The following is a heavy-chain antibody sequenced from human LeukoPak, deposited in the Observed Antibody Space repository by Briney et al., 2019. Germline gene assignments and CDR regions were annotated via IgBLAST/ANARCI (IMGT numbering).Heavy chain of an antibody. CDR1: GFTFSSYA. D-gene: IGHD3-22*01. CDR3: ARGDSKFTMIVVVILDY. V-gene: IGHV3-30-3*01. CDR2: ISYDGSNK. J-gene: IGHJ4*02. Sequence: GRSLRLSCAASGFTFSSYAMHWVRQAPGKGLEWVAVISYDGSNKYYADSVKGRFTISRDNSKNTLYLQMNSLRAEDTAVYYCARGDSKFTMIVVVILDYWGQGTLVTVSS.